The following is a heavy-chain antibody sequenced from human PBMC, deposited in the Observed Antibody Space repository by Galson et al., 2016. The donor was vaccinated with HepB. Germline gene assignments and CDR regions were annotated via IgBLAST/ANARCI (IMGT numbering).Heavy chain of an antibody. D-gene: IGHD3-16*01. V-gene: IGHV3-7*01. J-gene: IGHJ4*02. CDR3: AREGWGGFDY. CDR2: IKQDGSDK. CDR1: GFSFTNYW. Sequence: SLRLSCAASGFSFTNYWMSWLRQAPGKGLEWVANIKQDGSDKDYVDSVKGRFTISSDNAKKSLFLQMDSLRVEDTAVFYCAREGWGGFDYWGQGTLVTVSS.